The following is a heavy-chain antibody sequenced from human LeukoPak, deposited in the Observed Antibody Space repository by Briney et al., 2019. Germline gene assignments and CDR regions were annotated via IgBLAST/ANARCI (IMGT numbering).Heavy chain of an antibody. CDR1: GYTFTSYG. Sequence: ASVKVSCKASGYTFTSYGISWVRQAPGQGLEWMGWISAYNGNTNCAQKLQGRVTMTTDTSTSTAYMELRSLRSEDTAVYYCASSSWYQDYYYYYMDVWGKGTTVTVSS. CDR3: ASSSWYQDYYYYYMDV. J-gene: IGHJ6*03. V-gene: IGHV1-18*01. D-gene: IGHD6-13*01. CDR2: ISAYNGNT.